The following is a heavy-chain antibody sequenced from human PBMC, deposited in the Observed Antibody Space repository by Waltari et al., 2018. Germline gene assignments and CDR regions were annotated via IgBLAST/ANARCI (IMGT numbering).Heavy chain of an antibody. V-gene: IGHV3-48*01. Sequence: EVQLVESGGGLVQTGVSLRLSCSASRFTFNSDSMNWVSKSTGKVLELVSYISSSSRTIYYADSVKGRFTISRDNAKNSLYLQMNSLRAEVTAVYYCATEIDFWSGYYSVADYWGQGTLVTVSS. CDR2: ISSSSRTI. D-gene: IGHD3-3*01. J-gene: IGHJ4*02. CDR1: RFTFNSDS. CDR3: ATEIDFWSGYYSVADY.